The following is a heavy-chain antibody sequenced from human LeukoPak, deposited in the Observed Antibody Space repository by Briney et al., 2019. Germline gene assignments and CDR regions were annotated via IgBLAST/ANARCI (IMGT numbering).Heavy chain of an antibody. CDR1: GFTFSSYE. J-gene: IGHJ2*01. Sequence: GGSLRLSCAASGFTFSSYEMNWVRQAPGKGLEWVSAISASASSTYYTDSVKGRFTISRDNAKNTLYLQMNSLRAEDTAVYYCARSGRDGYNFALWYFDLWGRGTLVTVSS. CDR3: ARSGRDGYNFALWYFDL. CDR2: ISASASST. D-gene: IGHD5-24*01. V-gene: IGHV3-23*01.